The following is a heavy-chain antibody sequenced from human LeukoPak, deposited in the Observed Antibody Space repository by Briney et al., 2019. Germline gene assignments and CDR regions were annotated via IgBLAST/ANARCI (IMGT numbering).Heavy chain of an antibody. V-gene: IGHV4-31*03. CDR1: GGSISSGGYS. CDR3: ARAVGYCSSTSCRYYYYGMDV. CDR2: IYYSGST. J-gene: IGHJ6*02. D-gene: IGHD2-2*01. Sequence: SETLSLTCTVSGGSISSGGYSWSWIRQHPGKGLEWIGYIYYSGSTYYNPSLKSRVTISVDTSKNQFSLKLSSVTAADTAVYYYARAVGYCSSTSCRYYYYGMDVWGQGTTVTVSS.